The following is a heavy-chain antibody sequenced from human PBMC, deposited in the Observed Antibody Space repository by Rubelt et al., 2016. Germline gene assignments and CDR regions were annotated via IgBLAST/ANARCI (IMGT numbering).Heavy chain of an antibody. V-gene: IGHV4-59*12. D-gene: IGHD6-13*01. Sequence: GSTNYNPSLKSRVTISVDTSKNQFSLKLSSVTAADTAVYYCARDLRAAAGRKSIGYYYYYGMDVWGQGTTVTVSS. CDR3: ARDLRAAAGRKSIGYYYYYGMDV. J-gene: IGHJ6*02. CDR2: GST.